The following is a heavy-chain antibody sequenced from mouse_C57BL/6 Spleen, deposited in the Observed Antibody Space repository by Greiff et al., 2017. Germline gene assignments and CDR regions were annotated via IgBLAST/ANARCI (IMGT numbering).Heavy chain of an antibody. D-gene: IGHD4-1*01. CDR2: IDPSDSET. CDR3: ARGRTGTEFGY. CDR1: GFTFTSYW. V-gene: IGHV1-52*01. J-gene: IGHJ2*01. Sequence: QVQLQQPGAELVRPGSSVKLSCKASGFTFTSYWMHWVKQRPIQGLEWIGNIDPSDSETHYNQKFKDKATLTVDKSSSTAYMQLSSLTSGDSAVYCCARGRTGTEFGYGDQGTTLTVSS.